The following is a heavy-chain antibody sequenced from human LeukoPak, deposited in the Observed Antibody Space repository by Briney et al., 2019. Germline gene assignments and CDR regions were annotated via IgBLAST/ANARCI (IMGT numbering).Heavy chain of an antibody. CDR3: ARARTRSGCFDY. D-gene: IGHD6-19*01. CDR2: INHSGST. CDR1: GGSFSGYY. Sequence: PSETLSLTCAVYGGSFSGYYWSWIRQPPGKGLEWIGEINHSGSTNYNPSLKSRVTISEDTSKNQFSLKLSSVTAADTAVYYCARARTRSGCFDYWGQGTLVTVSS. V-gene: IGHV4-34*01. J-gene: IGHJ4*02.